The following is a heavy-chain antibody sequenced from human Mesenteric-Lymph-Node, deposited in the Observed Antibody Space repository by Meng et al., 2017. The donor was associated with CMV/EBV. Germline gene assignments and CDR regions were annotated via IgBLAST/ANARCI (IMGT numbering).Heavy chain of an antibody. V-gene: IGHV3-11*04. CDR3: ARDQTYYDFWSGYYI. D-gene: IGHD3-3*01. J-gene: IGHJ4*02. CDR1: GFTFSDYY. CDR2: ISSSGSTI. Sequence: GESLKISCAASGFTFSDYYMSWIRQAPGKGLEWVSYISSSGSTIYYADSVKGRFTISRDNAKNSLYLQMNSLRAEDTAVYYCARDQTYYDFWSGYYIWGQGSLVTVSS.